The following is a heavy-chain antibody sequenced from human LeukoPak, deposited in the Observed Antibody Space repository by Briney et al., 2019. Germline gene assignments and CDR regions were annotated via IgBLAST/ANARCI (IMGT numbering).Heavy chain of an antibody. CDR1: GFTFSSYS. D-gene: IGHD6-6*01. J-gene: IGHJ4*02. V-gene: IGHV3-21*01. CDR3: ARAEQLDPFDY. CDR2: ISSSSSYI. Sequence: GGFLRLSCAASGFTFSSYSMNWVRQAPGKGLEWVSSISSSSSYIYYADSVKGRFTISRDNAMNSLYLQMNSLRAEDTAVYYCARAEQLDPFDYWGQGTLVTVSS.